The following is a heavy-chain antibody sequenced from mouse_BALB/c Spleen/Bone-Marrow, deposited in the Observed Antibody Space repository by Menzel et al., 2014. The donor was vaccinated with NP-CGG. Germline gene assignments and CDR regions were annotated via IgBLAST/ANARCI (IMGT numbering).Heavy chain of an antibody. CDR2: IWAGGST. CDR1: GFSLTSYG. Sequence: VMLVESGPGLVAPSQSLSITCTASGFSLTSYGVHWVRQPPGKGLEWLGVIWAGGSTNSNSALKSRLSISEDNSKSQVFLKRNSVQTEDTAMYYCARDWLRRAMDYWGQGTSVTVSS. J-gene: IGHJ4*01. D-gene: IGHD2-2*01. CDR3: ARDWLRRAMDY. V-gene: IGHV2-9*02.